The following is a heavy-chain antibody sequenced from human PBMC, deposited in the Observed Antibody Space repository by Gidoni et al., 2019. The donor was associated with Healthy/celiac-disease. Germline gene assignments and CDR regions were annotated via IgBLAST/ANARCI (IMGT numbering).Heavy chain of an antibody. Sequence: QLHLPESRPGLVPPSATLSLPSTVSGGSISRSSYYWGWIRPPPGKGLEWIGSIYFSGSTYYNPSLKSRVTISVDTSKNQCSLKLSSVTAADTAVYYCASRITMVRGVIIRYGMDVWGQGTTVTVSS. D-gene: IGHD3-10*01. CDR2: IYFSGST. J-gene: IGHJ6*02. CDR3: ASRITMVRGVIIRYGMDV. V-gene: IGHV4-39*01. CDR1: GGSISRSSYY.